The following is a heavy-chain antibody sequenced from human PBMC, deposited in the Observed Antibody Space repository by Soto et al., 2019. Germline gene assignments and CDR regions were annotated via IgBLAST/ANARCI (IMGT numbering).Heavy chain of an antibody. CDR1: GLSLSTTGVG. D-gene: IGHD5-18*01. Sequence: QITLKESGPTLVKPTQTLTLTCTFSGLSLSTTGVGVGWIRQPPGKALEWLALIYWDDDKRYSPSLKSRITITNDSAKNQVVLTATNMDPDDTATYCWAHRRSGTAMGGNFDYWGQGTLVTVSS. CDR3: AHRRSGTAMGGNFDY. CDR2: IYWDDDK. J-gene: IGHJ4*02. V-gene: IGHV2-5*02.